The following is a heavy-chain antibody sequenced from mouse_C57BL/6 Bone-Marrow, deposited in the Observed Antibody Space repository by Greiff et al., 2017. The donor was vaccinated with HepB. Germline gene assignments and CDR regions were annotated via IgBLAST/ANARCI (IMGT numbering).Heavy chain of an antibody. D-gene: IGHD1-1*01. CDR2: ISSGSSTI. J-gene: IGHJ2*01. Sequence: EVKVVESGGGLVKPGGSLKLSCAASGFTFSDYGMHWVRQAPEKGLEWVAYISSGSSTIYYADTVKGRFTISRDNAKNPLFLQMTSLRSEDTAMYYCAILYYYGSNDYWGQGTTLTVSS. CDR3: AILYYYGSNDY. V-gene: IGHV5-17*01. CDR1: GFTFSDYG.